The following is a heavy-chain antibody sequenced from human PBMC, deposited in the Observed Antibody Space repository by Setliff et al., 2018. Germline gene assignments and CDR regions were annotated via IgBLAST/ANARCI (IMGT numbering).Heavy chain of an antibody. Sequence: SETLSLTCTVSGASISTHYWSWIRQPAGKGLQWIGRINTSGSTKYNPSLKSRVTMSVDTSKNQFSLKLSAVTAADTAVYYCARDVGGEGYFDSWGQGTLVTVSS. D-gene: IGHD3-10*01. V-gene: IGHV4-4*07. CDR2: INTSGST. J-gene: IGHJ4*02. CDR1: GASISTHY. CDR3: ARDVGGEGYFDS.